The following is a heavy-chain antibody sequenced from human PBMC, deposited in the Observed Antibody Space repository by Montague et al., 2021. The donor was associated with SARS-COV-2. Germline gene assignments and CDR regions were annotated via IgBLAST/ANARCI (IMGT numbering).Heavy chain of an antibody. D-gene: IGHD2-2*01. CDR2: TYFRSKRYN. Sequence: CAISGDSVARLSATWNWLRPSPPSRLEWLGRTYFRSKRYNDYAESVKSRITIDPDTSKHQFSLHLNSVTPEDTAVYYCARIPVGSKYYFDFWGQGTLVTVSS. CDR1: GDSVARLSAT. J-gene: IGHJ4*02. V-gene: IGHV6-1*01. CDR3: ARIPVGSKYYFDF.